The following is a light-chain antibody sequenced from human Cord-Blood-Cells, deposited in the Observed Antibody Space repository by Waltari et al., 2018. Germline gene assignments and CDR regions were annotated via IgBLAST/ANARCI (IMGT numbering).Light chain of an antibody. CDR3: QQSYSTPFT. CDR2: AAS. V-gene: IGKV1-39*01. J-gene: IGKJ3*01. Sequence: DIQMTQYPSSLSASVRDSVTITCRASPSISSYLNWYQQKPGKAPKLLIYAASSLQSGVTSRFSGSGSGTDFTLTISSLQPEDFATYYCQQSYSTPFTFVPGTKVDIK. CDR1: PSISSY.